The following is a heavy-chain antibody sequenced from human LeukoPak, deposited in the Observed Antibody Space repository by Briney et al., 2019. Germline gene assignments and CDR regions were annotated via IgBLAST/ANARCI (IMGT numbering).Heavy chain of an antibody. D-gene: IGHD2-8*01. CDR2: ISYGIYSK. V-gene: IGHV3-30*04. CDR3: ARDAWSVRSYFDY. CDR1: GFTFTSSS. Sequence: GGSLRLSCAASGFTFTSSSMRWVRQAPGKGLEWVAVISYGIYSKYYADSVRGRFTISRDNSENTLYLQMNSLRGEDTAVYYCARDAWSVRSYFDYWGQGTLVTVSS. J-gene: IGHJ4*02.